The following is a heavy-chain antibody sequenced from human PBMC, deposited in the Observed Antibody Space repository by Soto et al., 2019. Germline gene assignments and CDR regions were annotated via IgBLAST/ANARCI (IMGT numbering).Heavy chain of an antibody. Sequence: SETLSLTCTVSGGSLSSSSYYWGWIRQPPGKGLGWIGSIYYSGSTYYNPSLKSRVTISVDTSKNQFSRKLSSVTAADTAVYYCARRMENDYGAYYYGMDVWGQGTTVTVS. D-gene: IGHD4-17*01. CDR2: IYYSGST. CDR3: ARRMENDYGAYYYGMDV. CDR1: GGSLSSSSYY. V-gene: IGHV4-39*01. J-gene: IGHJ6*02.